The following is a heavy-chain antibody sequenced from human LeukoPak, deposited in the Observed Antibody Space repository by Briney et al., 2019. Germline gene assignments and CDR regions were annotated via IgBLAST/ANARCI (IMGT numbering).Heavy chain of an antibody. Sequence: PGGSLRLSCAASGFTFSSYSMNWVRQAPGKGLEWVSSISSSSSYIYYADSVKGRFNISRDNAKNSLYLQMNSLRAEDTAVYYCAREKPQYMDVWGKGTTVTVSS. CDR1: GFTFSSYS. CDR3: AREKPQYMDV. CDR2: ISSSSSYI. V-gene: IGHV3-21*01. J-gene: IGHJ6*03.